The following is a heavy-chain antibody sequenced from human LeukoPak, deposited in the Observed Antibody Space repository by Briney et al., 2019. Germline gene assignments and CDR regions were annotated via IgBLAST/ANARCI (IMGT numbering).Heavy chain of an antibody. D-gene: IGHD3-22*01. CDR2: MNPNSGNT. Sequence: ASVKVSCKASGYTFTSYDINWVRQATGQGLEWMGWMNPNSGNTGYAQKFQGRVTMTRNTSISTAYMELSSLRSEDTAVYYCARGHYDSSGYHYYFDYWGQGTLVTVSS. CDR1: GYTFTSYD. V-gene: IGHV1-8*01. CDR3: ARGHYDSSGYHYYFDY. J-gene: IGHJ4*02.